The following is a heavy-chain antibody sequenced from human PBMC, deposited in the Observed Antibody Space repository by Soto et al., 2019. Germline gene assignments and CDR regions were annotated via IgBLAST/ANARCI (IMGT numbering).Heavy chain of an antibody. V-gene: IGHV3-13*01. CDR3: ARVPYSSSWYSGLYYGMDV. CDR2: IGTAGDT. D-gene: IGHD6-13*01. Sequence: LRLSCAASGFTFSSYDMHWVRQATGKGLEWVSAIGTAGDTYYPGSVKGRFTISRENAKNSLYLQMNSLRAEDTAVYYCARVPYSSSWYSGLYYGMDVWGQGTTVTVSS. CDR1: GFTFSSYD. J-gene: IGHJ6*02.